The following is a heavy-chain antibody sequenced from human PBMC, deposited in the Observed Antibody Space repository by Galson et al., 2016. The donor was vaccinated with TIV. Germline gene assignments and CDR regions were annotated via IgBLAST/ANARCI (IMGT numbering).Heavy chain of an antibody. J-gene: IGHJ4*02. D-gene: IGHD1-1*01. CDR1: GFSFSNFG. V-gene: IGHV3-33*01. Sequence: SLRLSCAASGFSFSNFGLHWVRQAPGKGLEWVAVIWFAVSNDYFADSVEGRFTISRDDSKNTVYLQMNSLRAEDTAVYYCGRGNPPSTDTDSWGQGTQVTVSS. CDR3: GRGNPPSTDTDS. CDR2: IWFAVSND.